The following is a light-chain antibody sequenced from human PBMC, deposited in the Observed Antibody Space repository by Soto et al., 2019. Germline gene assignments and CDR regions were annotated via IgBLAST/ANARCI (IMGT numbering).Light chain of an antibody. J-gene: IGLJ1*01. CDR3: SSYTSSSTSYV. V-gene: IGLV2-14*01. CDR1: SSDVGGYNY. Sequence: QSALTQPASVSGSPGQSITISCTGTSSDVGGYNYVSWYQQHPGKAPKLMIYDVSNRPSGVSNRFSGFKSGNTASLTISGLQADDEADYYCSSYTSSSTSYVFGTGTKVTVL. CDR2: DVS.